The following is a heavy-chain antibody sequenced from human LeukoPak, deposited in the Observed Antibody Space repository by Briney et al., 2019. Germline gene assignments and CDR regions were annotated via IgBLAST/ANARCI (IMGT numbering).Heavy chain of an antibody. Sequence: SETLSLTCAVYGGSFSGYYWSWIRQPPGKGLEWIGEINHSGSTNYNPSLKSRVTISVDTSKNQFSLKLSSVTAADTAVYYCARGSNTKFAGSVPRYYFDYWGQGTLVTVSS. D-gene: IGHD3-10*02. J-gene: IGHJ4*02. CDR2: INHSGST. CDR1: GGSFSGYY. CDR3: ARGSNTKFAGSVPRYYFDY. V-gene: IGHV4-34*01.